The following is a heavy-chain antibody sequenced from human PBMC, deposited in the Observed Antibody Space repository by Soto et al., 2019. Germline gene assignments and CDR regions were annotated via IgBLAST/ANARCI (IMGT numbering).Heavy chain of an antibody. V-gene: IGHV4-59*01. D-gene: IGHD2-21*02. CDR1: GGSISGYY. CDR2: VYYSGGA. CDR3: TRDGDGRMTTNPYYYYGMDV. J-gene: IGHJ6*02. Sequence: SETLSLTCTVSGGSISGYYWGWIRQPPGKGLEWIGNVYYSGGAKYNPFVKRRVSISVDTSKNQFSLNLSSVTAADTAVYYCTRDGDGRMTTNPYYYYGMDVWGPGITVTVSS.